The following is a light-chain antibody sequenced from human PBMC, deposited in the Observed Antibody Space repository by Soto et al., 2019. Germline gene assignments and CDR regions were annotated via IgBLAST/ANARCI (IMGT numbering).Light chain of an antibody. CDR3: SSYTSSSPYV. J-gene: IGLJ1*01. CDR2: EVS. V-gene: IGLV2-14*01. CDR1: SMDVVGYNY. Sequence: QSVLTQPASVSGSPGQSITISCTGTSMDVVGYNYVSWYQQHPGKAPKLMIYEVSNRPSGISNRFSGSKSGNTASLTISGLQAEDEADYYCSSYTSSSPYVFGTGTKLTVL.